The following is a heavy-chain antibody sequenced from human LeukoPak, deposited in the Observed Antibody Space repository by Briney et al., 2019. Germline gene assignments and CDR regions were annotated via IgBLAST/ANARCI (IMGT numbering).Heavy chain of an antibody. CDR3: AKGHSSGTFYLSPLDY. J-gene: IGHJ4*02. CDR2: VSGSGAST. CDR1: GFTFSSYA. Sequence: GGSLRLSCAASGFTFSSYAMTWVRQAPGKGPEWVSAVSGSGASTFYADSVKGRFTVSRDNSKNTLYLQVNSLRAEDTAVYYCAKGHSSGTFYLSPLDYWGQGTLVTVSS. D-gene: IGHD3-10*01. V-gene: IGHV3-23*01.